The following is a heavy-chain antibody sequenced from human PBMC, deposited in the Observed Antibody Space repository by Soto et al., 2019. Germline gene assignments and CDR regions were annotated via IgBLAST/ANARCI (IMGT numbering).Heavy chain of an antibody. CDR2: IYYRGNA. CDR3: ARLEGLATISYSFDF. J-gene: IGHJ4*02. V-gene: IGHV4-39*01. D-gene: IGHD3-9*01. CDR1: DDSINSDKYY. Sequence: QLQLQESGPGLVKPSETLSPTCSVSDDSINSDKYYWGWIRQPPGNGLEWIGRIYYRGNAYYNPSPHTPVTISLDRSKSQFSLKLNSVTAADSAVYFCARLEGLATISYSFDFWGPGALVTVSS.